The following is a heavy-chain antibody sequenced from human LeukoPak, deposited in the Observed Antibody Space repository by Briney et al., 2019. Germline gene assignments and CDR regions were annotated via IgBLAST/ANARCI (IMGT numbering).Heavy chain of an antibody. V-gene: IGHV3-9*01. CDR2: ISWNSGSI. CDR1: GFTFDDYA. CDR3: AKGDGYSIRLFDY. J-gene: IGHJ4*02. D-gene: IGHD5-24*01. Sequence: PGRSLRLSSAASGFTFDDYAMHWVRQAPGKGLEWVSGISWNSGSIGYADSVKGRFTISRDNAKNSLYLQMNSLRAEDTALYYCAKGDGYSIRLFDYWGQGTLVTVSS.